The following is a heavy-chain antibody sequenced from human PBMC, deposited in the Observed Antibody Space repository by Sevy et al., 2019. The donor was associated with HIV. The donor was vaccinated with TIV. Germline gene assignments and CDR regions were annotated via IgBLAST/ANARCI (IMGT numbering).Heavy chain of an antibody. J-gene: IGHJ6*02. V-gene: IGHV1-69*13. CDR1: GGTFSSYA. CDR3: ALRSYLRYYYYGMDV. CDR2: IIPIFGTA. Sequence: ASVKVSCKASGGTFSSYAISWVRQAPGQGLEWMGGIIPIFGTANYAQKFQGRVTITADESTSTAYMELSSMRSEDTAVYYCALRSYLRYYYYGMDVWGQGTTVTVSS. D-gene: IGHD6-6*01.